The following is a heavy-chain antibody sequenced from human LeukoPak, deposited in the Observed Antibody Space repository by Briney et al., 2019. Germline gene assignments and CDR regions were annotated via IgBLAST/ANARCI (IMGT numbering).Heavy chain of an antibody. D-gene: IGHD2-2*01. V-gene: IGHV3-23*01. CDR2: ISGSGGST. Sequence: GGSLRLSCAASGFTFSSYNMNWVRQAPGMGLEWVSSISGSGGSTYYADSVKGRFTISRDNSKNTLSLQMNSLRAEDTAVYYCAKDLHTSHCCLPFDYWGQGTLVTVSS. J-gene: IGHJ4*02. CDR3: AKDLHTSHCCLPFDY. CDR1: GFTFSSYN.